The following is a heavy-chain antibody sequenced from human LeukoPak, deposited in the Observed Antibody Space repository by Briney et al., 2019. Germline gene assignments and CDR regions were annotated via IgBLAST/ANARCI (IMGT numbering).Heavy chain of an antibody. V-gene: IGHV4-59*01. CDR1: GGSIGTYS. CDR2: IYYSGTT. D-gene: IGHD6-13*01. CDR3: ARGVYIAAAQYAY. J-gene: IGHJ4*02. Sequence: LETLSLTCTVSGGSIGTYSWNWIRQPPGKGLEWIGYIYYSGTTNYNPSLKSRVTISVDTSKNQFSLKLSSVTAADTAVYYCARGVYIAAAQYAYWGQGTLVTVSS.